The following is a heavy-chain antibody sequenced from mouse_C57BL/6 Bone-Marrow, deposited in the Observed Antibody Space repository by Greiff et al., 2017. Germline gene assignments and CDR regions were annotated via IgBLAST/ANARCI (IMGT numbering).Heavy chain of an antibody. D-gene: IGHD2-3*01. CDR1: GYPFTSYW. J-gene: IGHJ1*03. Sequence: QVQLQQPGAELVKSGASVKMSCKASGYPFTSYWITWVKQRPGQGLEWIGDLYPGSGSTNYNEKFKSKATLTVDTSSSTAYMQLSSLTSEDSAVYYCSTYDGYHWYFDVWGTGTTVTVSS. V-gene: IGHV1-55*01. CDR3: STYDGYHWYFDV. CDR2: LYPGSGST.